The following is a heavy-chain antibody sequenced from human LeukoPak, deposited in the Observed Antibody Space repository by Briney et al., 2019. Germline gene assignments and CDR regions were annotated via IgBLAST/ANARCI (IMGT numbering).Heavy chain of an antibody. Sequence: ASVNVSCKASGYTFTRYAMNWVRQAPGQGLEWMGWMNPNSGYTGYAQKFQGRVTMTRNTSISTAYMELSSLRSEDTAMYYCARGRSVVAFYYYYGMDVWGQGTTVTVSS. CDR1: GYTFTRYA. V-gene: IGHV1-8*01. CDR2: MNPNSGYT. CDR3: ARGRSVVAFYYYYGMDV. D-gene: IGHD3-3*02. J-gene: IGHJ6*02.